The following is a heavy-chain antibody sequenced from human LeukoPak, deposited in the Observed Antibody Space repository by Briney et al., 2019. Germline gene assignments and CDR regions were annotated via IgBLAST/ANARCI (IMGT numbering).Heavy chain of an antibody. CDR3: ASTTTVTTNEKGNYYYYGMDV. J-gene: IGHJ6*02. CDR1: GYSFTSYW. V-gene: IGHV5-51*01. D-gene: IGHD4-17*01. CDR2: IYPGDSDT. Sequence: AGESLKISCKGSGYSFTSYWIGWVRQMPGKGLEWMGIIYPGDSDTRYSPSFQGQVTISADKSISTAYLQWSSLKASDTAMYYCASTTTVTTNEKGNYYYYGMDVWGQGTTVTVSS.